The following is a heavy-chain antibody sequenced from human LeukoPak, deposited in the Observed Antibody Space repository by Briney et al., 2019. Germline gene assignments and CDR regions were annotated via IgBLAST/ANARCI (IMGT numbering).Heavy chain of an antibody. CDR1: GYTFTDYY. D-gene: IGHD6-13*01. CDR2: INPNSGGT. J-gene: IGHJ4*02. V-gene: IGHV1-2*02. CDR3: AREEVIAAAGPTLDY. Sequence: ASVKVSCKASGYTFTDYYMHWVRQAPGQGLVWMGWINPNSGGTNYAQKFQGRATMTRDTPISTAYMELSRLRSDDTAVFYCAREEVIAAAGPTLDYWGQGALVTVSS.